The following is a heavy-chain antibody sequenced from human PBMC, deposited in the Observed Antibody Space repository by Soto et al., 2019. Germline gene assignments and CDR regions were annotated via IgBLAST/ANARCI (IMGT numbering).Heavy chain of an antibody. CDR3: VTTRRYYGSGSYSY. D-gene: IGHD3-10*01. CDR1: GFTFSIYS. Sequence: GSLRLSCAASGFTFSIYSMNWVRQAPGKGLEWVSSISSSSSYIYYADSVKGRFTISRDNAKNSLYLQMNSLRAEDTAVYYCVTTRRYYGSGSYSYWGQGTLVTVSS. CDR2: ISSSSSYI. V-gene: IGHV3-21*01. J-gene: IGHJ4*02.